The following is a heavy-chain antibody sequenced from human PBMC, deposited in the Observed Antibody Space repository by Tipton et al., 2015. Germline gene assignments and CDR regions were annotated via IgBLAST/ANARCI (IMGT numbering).Heavy chain of an antibody. CDR1: DGSISSYY. D-gene: IGHD5-12*01. V-gene: IGHV4-59*01. CDR3: ARRSTASGPPGRFDP. Sequence: TLSLTCTVSDGSISSYYWSWIRQPPGKGLEWIGYIYYSGSTNYNPSLKSRVTISVDTSKNQFSLKLSSGTAADTAVYYCARRSTASGPPGRFDPWGQGTLVTVSS. J-gene: IGHJ5*02. CDR2: IYYSGST.